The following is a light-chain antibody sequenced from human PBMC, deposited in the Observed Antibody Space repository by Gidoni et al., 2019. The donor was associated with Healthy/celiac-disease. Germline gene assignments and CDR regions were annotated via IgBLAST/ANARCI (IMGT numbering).Light chain of an antibody. CDR3: QQSYSTLRT. CDR2: AAS. CDR1: ESISSY. V-gene: IGKV1-39*01. J-gene: IGKJ4*01. Sequence: QMTPSPSSLSASVGDRVTITCRASESISSYLHWYQQKPGKAPKLLIYAASSLQSGVPSRVRGSGSGTYFSLTISSLQPEDVATCFCQQSYSTLRTFVGGTKVAFK.